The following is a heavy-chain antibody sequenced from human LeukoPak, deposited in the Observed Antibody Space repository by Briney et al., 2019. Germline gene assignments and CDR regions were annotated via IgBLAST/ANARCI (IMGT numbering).Heavy chain of an antibody. CDR1: GGSISSYY. Sequence: PSETLSLTCTVSGGSISSYYWSWIRQPPGKGLEWIGYIYYSGSTNYNPSLKSRVTISVDTSKNQFPLKLSSVTAADTAVYYCARERAGDYGSFDYWGQGTLVTVSS. CDR3: ARERAGDYGSFDY. V-gene: IGHV4-59*01. CDR2: IYYSGST. D-gene: IGHD4-17*01. J-gene: IGHJ4*02.